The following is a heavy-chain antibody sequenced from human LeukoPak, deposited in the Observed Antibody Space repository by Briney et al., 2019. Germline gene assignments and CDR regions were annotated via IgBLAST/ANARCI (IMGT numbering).Heavy chain of an antibody. D-gene: IGHD6-19*01. CDR3: AKDLDIAVAGTGGFDY. CDR2: IKQDGSEK. J-gene: IGHJ4*02. V-gene: IGHV3-7*03. CDR1: GFTFSSYW. Sequence: TGGSLRLSCAASGFTFSSYWMTWVRQAPGKGLEWVANIKQDGSEKYYVDSVKGRFTISRDNSKNTLYLQMNSLRAEDTAVYYCAKDLDIAVAGTGGFDYWGQGTLVTVSS.